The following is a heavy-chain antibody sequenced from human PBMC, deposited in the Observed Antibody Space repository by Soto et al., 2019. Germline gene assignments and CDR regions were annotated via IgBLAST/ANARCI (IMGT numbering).Heavy chain of an antibody. D-gene: IGHD2-2*01. Sequence: GGSLRLSCAASGFTFSSYAMHWVRQAPGKGLEWVAVISYDGSNKYYADSVKGRFTISRDNSKNTLYLQMNSLRAEDTAVYYCARGRGYCSSTSCYRDAFDIWGQGTMVTVSS. CDR1: GFTFSSYA. V-gene: IGHV3-30*04. J-gene: IGHJ3*02. CDR3: ARGRGYCSSTSCYRDAFDI. CDR2: ISYDGSNK.